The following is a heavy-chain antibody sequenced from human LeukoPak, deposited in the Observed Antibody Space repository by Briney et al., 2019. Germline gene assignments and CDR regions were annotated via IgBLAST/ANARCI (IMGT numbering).Heavy chain of an antibody. CDR2: IYYSGST. D-gene: IGHD5-18*01. V-gene: IGHV4-59*08. CDR1: GGSISSYY. J-gene: IGHJ4*02. Sequence: SETLSLTCTVSGGSISSYYWSWIRQPPGKGLEWIGYIYYSGSTNYNPSLKSRVTISVDTSKNQFSLKLSSVTAADTAVYYCARITMVTWVVGYWGQGTLVTVSS. CDR3: ARITMVTWVVGY.